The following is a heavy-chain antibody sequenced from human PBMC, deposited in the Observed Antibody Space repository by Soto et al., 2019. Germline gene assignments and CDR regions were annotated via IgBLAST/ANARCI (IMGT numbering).Heavy chain of an antibody. CDR1: GFTFSSYS. J-gene: IGHJ5*02. V-gene: IGHV3-21*01. Sequence: PGGSLRLSCAASGFTFSSYSMNWVRQAPGKGLEWVSSISSSSSYIYYADSVKGRFTISRDNAKNSLYLQMSSLRAEDTAVYYCAAILGGWFDPWGQGTLVTVSS. D-gene: IGHD3-3*02. CDR3: AAILGGWFDP. CDR2: ISSSSSYI.